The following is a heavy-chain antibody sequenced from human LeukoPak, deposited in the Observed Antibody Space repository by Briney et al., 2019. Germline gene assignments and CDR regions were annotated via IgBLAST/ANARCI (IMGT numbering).Heavy chain of an antibody. J-gene: IGHJ4*02. CDR3: ARGWTYYYGSGALFDY. CDR1: GGSISSSSYY. D-gene: IGHD3-10*01. Sequence: SQTLSLTCTVSGGSISSSSYYWGWIRQPPGKGLEWIGSIYYSGSTYYNPSLKSRVTISVDTSKNQFSLKLSSVTAADTAVYYCARGWTYYYGSGALFDYWGQGTLVTVSS. CDR2: IYYSGST. V-gene: IGHV4-39*01.